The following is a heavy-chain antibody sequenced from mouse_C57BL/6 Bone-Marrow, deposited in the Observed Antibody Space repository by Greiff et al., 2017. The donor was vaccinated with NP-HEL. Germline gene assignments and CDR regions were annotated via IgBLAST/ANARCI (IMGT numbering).Heavy chain of an antibody. CDR1: GYTFTSYN. J-gene: IGHJ4*01. CDR3: ARWLLRGGYAMDY. D-gene: IGHD2-3*01. Sequence: QVQLQQSGAELVRPGASVKMSCKASGYTFTSYNMHWVKQTPRQGLEWIGAIYPGNGDTSYNQKFKGKATLTVDKSSSTAYMQLSLTSEDSAVYFCARWLLRGGYAMDYWGQGTSVTVSS. CDR2: IYPGNGDT. V-gene: IGHV1-12*01.